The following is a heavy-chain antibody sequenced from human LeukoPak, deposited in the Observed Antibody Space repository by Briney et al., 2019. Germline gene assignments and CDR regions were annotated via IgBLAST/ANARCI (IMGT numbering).Heavy chain of an antibody. CDR2: ISGSGGST. D-gene: IGHD3-10*01. CDR1: KFNFNNYG. V-gene: IGHV3-23*01. CDR3: AKGSRAQGYYFDF. Sequence: GGSLRLSCTTSKFNFNNYGLTWVRQAPGKGLEWVSSISGSGGSTQYAASVQGRFTISRDNSKNTLYLQMNSLRAEDTAAYYCAKGSRAQGYYFDFWGQGTLVTVSS. J-gene: IGHJ4*02.